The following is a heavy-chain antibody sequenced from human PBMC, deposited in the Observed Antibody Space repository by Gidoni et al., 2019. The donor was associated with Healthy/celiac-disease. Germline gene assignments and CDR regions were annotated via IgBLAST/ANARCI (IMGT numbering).Heavy chain of an antibody. Sequence: VQLVQSGAEVQKPGDSVMVSCKASAYPFTGYYMHWVRQPPGQGSAWMGWINHNIEGANYAQKFQGRVTMTRDTSISTAYMELSRMRSDDTAVYYCARGGSYKYNWFDPWGQGTLVTVSS. CDR1: AYPFTGYY. CDR3: ARGGSYKYNWFDP. CDR2: INHNIEGA. J-gene: IGHJ5*02. D-gene: IGHD1-26*01. V-gene: IGHV1-2*02.